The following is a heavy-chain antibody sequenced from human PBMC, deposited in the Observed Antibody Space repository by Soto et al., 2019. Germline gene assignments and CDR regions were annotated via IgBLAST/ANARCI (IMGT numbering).Heavy chain of an antibody. V-gene: IGHV1-69*10. CDR1: GGTFSTYT. CDR3: ARDDILTGYYYYGMDV. D-gene: IGHD3-9*01. Sequence: VKVSCKASGGTFSTYTIIWVRQAPGQGLEWMGRILPMLDITNSAQRLQGRVTMTTDKSTSTAYMELRSLRSDDTAVYYCARDDILTGYYYYGMDVWGQGTTVTVS. CDR2: ILPMLDIT. J-gene: IGHJ6*02.